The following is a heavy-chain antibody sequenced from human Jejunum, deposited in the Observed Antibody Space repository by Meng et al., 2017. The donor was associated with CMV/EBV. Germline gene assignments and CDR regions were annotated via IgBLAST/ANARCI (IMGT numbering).Heavy chain of an antibody. Sequence: SCSGYYWSWSRQSPGKGLEWIGEINHRGGTNYNPSLKSRVTISVDTSKNQVSLRLNSMTAADTAVYYCARGNYDLWSSFSENWFDPWGQGTLVTVSS. J-gene: IGHJ5*02. V-gene: IGHV4-34*01. CDR2: INHRGGT. CDR1: SCSGYY. D-gene: IGHD3-3*01. CDR3: ARGNYDLWSSFSENWFDP.